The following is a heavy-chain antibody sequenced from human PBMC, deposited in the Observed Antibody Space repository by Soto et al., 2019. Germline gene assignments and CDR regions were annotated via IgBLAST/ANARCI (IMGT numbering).Heavy chain of an antibody. D-gene: IGHD3-22*01. CDR1: GGSISSGGYS. CDR3: ARYSPPKKTYDSNPGWFDP. V-gene: IGHV4-30-2*02. J-gene: IGHJ5*02. Sequence: PSETLSLTCAVSGGSISSGGYSWSWIRQPPGKGLEWIGYIYHTGSTYYNPSLKSRVTISVDRSRNQFSLNLSSVTAADTAVYFCARYSPPKKTYDSNPGWFDPWGQGTLVTVSS. CDR2: IYHTGST.